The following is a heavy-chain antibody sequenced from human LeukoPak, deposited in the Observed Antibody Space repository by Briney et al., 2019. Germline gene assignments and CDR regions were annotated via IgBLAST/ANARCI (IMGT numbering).Heavy chain of an antibody. CDR1: GYTFTSYG. V-gene: IGHV1-18*01. CDR3: AREPRGEGATTPWFDP. J-gene: IGHJ5*02. Sequence: GASVKVSCKASGYTFTSYGISWVRQAPGQGLEWMGWISAYNGNTNYAQKLQGRVTMTTDTSTSTAYMELRSLRSDDTAVYYCAREPRGEGATTPWFDPWGQGTLVTVSS. D-gene: IGHD1-26*01. CDR2: ISAYNGNT.